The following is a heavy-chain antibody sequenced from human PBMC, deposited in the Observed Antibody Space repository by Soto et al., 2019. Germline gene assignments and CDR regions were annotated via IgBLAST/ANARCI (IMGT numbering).Heavy chain of an antibody. J-gene: IGHJ4*02. CDR3: SRRGDDSLSVDFDR. CDR2: IIPVLGPP. V-gene: IGHV1-69*08. D-gene: IGHD5-12*01. Sequence: QVQLVQSGAEVKKPGSSVTVSCTVSGDTFSTSTINWVRQAPRQGLVWMGRIIPVLGPPNYSQTFQGRLTITADTSTNTVYMELSSLRSEDTAVYFCSRRGDDSLSVDFDRWGQGTLVTVSS. CDR1: GDTFSTST.